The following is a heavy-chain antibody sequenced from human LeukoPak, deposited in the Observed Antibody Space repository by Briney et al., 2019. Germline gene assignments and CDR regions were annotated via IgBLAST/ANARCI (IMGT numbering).Heavy chain of an antibody. CDR1: GGSISSSSYY. J-gene: IGHJ4*02. Sequence: SETLSLTCTVSGGSISSSSYYWGWIRQPPVKGLEWIGSIYYSGSTNYNPSLKSRVTISVDTSKNQFSLKLSSVTAADTAVYYCARGPGMTGSFDYWGQGTLVTVSS. V-gene: IGHV4-39*07. CDR2: IYYSGST. CDR3: ARGPGMTGSFDY. D-gene: IGHD3-9*01.